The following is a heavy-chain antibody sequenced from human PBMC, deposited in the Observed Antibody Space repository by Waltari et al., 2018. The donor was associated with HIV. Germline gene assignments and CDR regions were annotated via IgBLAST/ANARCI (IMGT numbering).Heavy chain of an antibody. V-gene: IGHV1-69*01. CDR3: ARVGYCSGGSCPSYYYGMDV. J-gene: IGHJ6*02. D-gene: IGHD2-15*01. CDR1: GGTFSSYA. CDR2: IIPIFGTA. Sequence: QVQLVQSGAAVKQPGSSVKVSCKASGGTFSSYAISWVRPATGQGLECMGGIIPIFGTANYAQKFQGRVTITADESTSTAYMELSSLRSEDTAVYYCARVGYCSGGSCPSYYYGMDVWGQGTTVTVSS.